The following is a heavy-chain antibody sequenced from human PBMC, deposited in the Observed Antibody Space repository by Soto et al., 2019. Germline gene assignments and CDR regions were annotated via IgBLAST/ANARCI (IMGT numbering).Heavy chain of an antibody. CDR2: IYHSGST. CDR3: ARLAHCSSTSCYGSWLDR. D-gene: IGHD2-2*01. V-gene: IGHV4-30-2*01. J-gene: IGHJ5*02. CDR1: GGSISSGGYS. Sequence: SETLSLTWAVAGGSISSGGYSWSWIRQPPGEGLEWSGDIYHSGSTYYNPSRKSRVTISVDRSKNQFSLKLSSVTAADTAVYYSARLAHCSSTSCYGSWLDRWRQQSRGTFSS.